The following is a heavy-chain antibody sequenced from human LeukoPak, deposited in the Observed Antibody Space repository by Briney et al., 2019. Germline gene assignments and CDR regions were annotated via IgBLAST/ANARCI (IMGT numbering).Heavy chain of an antibody. CDR1: GFTFSTYW. D-gene: IGHD1-26*01. J-gene: IGHJ4*02. V-gene: IGHV3-7*02. CDR3: ARGDLMGATDY. Sequence: GGSLRLSCAASGFTFSTYWMSWVRQAPGKGLEWVANIKQDGSEKYYVDSVKGRFTISRDNSKNTLYLQMTDLRAEDTAVYFCARGDLMGATDYWGQGTLVTVSS. CDR2: IKQDGSEK.